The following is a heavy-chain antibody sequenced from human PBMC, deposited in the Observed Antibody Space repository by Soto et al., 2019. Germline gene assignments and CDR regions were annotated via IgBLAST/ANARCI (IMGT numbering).Heavy chain of an antibody. CDR3: AKTPYSSSWYWIDY. D-gene: IGHD6-13*01. Sequence: GGSLRLSCAASGFTFSSYGMHRVRQAPGRGLEWVAVISYDGNNKYYADSVKGRFTVSRDNSKNTLYLQMNSLRAEDTAVYYCAKTPYSSSWYWIDYWGQGTLVTVSS. CDR1: GFTFSSYG. J-gene: IGHJ4*02. V-gene: IGHV3-30*18. CDR2: ISYDGNNK.